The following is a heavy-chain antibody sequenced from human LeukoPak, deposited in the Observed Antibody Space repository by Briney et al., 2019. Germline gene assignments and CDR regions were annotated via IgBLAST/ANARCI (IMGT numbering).Heavy chain of an antibody. CDR2: ISSSSDYI. J-gene: IGHJ4*02. D-gene: IGHD3-16*01. V-gene: IGHV3-21*01. CDR3: AAQAGLDY. Sequence: PGGSLRLSCVASGFRFSSYTMNWVRQAPGKGLEWVSSISSSSDYIYDADSVQGRFTISRDNAKNSLYLQMNSLRAEDTAVYYCAAQAGLDYWGQGTLVTVSS. CDR1: GFRFSSYT.